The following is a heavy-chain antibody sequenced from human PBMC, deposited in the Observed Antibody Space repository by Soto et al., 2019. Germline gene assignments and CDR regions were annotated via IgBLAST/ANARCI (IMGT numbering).Heavy chain of an antibody. CDR3: ARGRIRRYFDWLRDYYYYGMDV. D-gene: IGHD3-9*01. V-gene: IGHV4-34*01. CDR1: GGSFSGYY. CDR2: INHSGST. J-gene: IGHJ6*02. Sequence: SETLSLTCAVYGGSFSGYYWSWIRQPPGKGLEWIGEINHSGSTNYNPSLKSRVTISVDTSKNQFSLKLSSVTAADTAVYYCARGRIRRYFDWLRDYYYYGMDVWGQGTTVTVSS.